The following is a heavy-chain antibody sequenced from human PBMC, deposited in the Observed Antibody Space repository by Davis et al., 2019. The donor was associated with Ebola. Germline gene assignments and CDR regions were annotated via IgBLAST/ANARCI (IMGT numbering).Heavy chain of an antibody. CDR1: GGTFSSYA. Sequence: SVQVSCKASGGTFSSYAISWVRQAPGQGLEWMGGIIPILGIANYAQKFQGRVTITADESTSTAYMELSSLRSEDTAVYYCARDLPAGSTSYNYYYYYMDVWGKGTTVTVSS. J-gene: IGHJ6*03. CDR3: ARDLPAGSTSYNYYYYYMDV. V-gene: IGHV1-69*10. CDR2: IIPILGIA. D-gene: IGHD2-2*01.